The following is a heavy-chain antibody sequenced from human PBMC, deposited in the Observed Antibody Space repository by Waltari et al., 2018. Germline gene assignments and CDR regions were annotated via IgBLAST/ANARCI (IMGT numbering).Heavy chain of an antibody. CDR2: FNGRDGGA. Sequence: EEQLLQSGGGLVQPGGSLSPSCAASGFPFTPYAMSGVRQAPGKGLEWVSAFNGRDGGAYYADSVKGRFTISSDNSRNTLYLQMNSLRAEDTAVYYCAKLRNYGTTWAGAFDCWGQGTLVTVSS. D-gene: IGHD3-10*01. V-gene: IGHV3-23*01. J-gene: IGHJ4*02. CDR3: AKLRNYGTTWAGAFDC. CDR1: GFPFTPYA.